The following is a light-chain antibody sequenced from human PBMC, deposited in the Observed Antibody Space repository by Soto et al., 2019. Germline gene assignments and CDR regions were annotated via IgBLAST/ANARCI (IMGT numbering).Light chain of an antibody. J-gene: IGKJ4*01. CDR1: QDISNF. Sequence: DIQLTQSPSFLSASVGERVTITCRASQDISNFLAWYQQKPVKAPQLLIYAASTLQSGVPSRFSGSGSGREFTLTISSLQPEDFATYHCQQLNSDPSATFGGGTKVDI. V-gene: IGKV1-9*01. CDR3: QQLNSDPSAT. CDR2: AAS.